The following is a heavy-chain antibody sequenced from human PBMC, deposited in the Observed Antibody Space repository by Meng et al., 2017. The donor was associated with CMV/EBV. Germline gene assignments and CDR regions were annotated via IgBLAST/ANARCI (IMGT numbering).Heavy chain of an antibody. CDR1: GGTFSSYA. V-gene: IGHV1-69*10. J-gene: IGHJ6*02. CDR2: IIPILGIA. Sequence: SVKVSCKASGGTFSSYAISWVRQAPGQGLEWMGGIIPILGIANYAQKFQGRVTITADKSTSTAYMELSSLRSEDTAVYYCARDYTTGYYYYYGMDVWGQGTTATVSS. D-gene: IGHD3-9*01. CDR3: ARDYTTGYYYYYGMDV.